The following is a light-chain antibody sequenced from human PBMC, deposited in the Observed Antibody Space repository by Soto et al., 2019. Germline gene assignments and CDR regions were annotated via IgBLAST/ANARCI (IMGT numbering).Light chain of an antibody. V-gene: IGKV3-11*01. CDR3: QQRNYPLT. J-gene: IGKJ4*01. CDR2: DAS. CDR1: QSVGRN. Sequence: ETVLTQSPGTLSLSPGERATLSCRASQSVGRNLGWYQQKPGQSPRLLIYDASNRATGIPARFSGSGSGTDFTLSISTLEPEDFAVYYCQQRNYPLTFGGGTKVDIK.